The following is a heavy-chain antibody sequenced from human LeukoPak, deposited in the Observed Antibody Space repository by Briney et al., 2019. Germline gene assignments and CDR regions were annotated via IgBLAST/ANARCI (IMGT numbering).Heavy chain of an antibody. Sequence: GGSLRLSCAASGFTFSSYAMSWVRQAPGKGLEWVSAISGSGGSTYYADSVKGRFTISRDNAKNSLYLQMNSLRAEDTAVYYCARVVVAATPAMDVWGKGTTVTVSS. D-gene: IGHD2-15*01. J-gene: IGHJ6*03. V-gene: IGHV3-23*01. CDR2: ISGSGGST. CDR1: GFTFSSYA. CDR3: ARVVVAATPAMDV.